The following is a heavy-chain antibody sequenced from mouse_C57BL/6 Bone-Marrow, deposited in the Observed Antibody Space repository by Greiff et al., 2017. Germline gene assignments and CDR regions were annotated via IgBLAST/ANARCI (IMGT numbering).Heavy chain of an antibody. V-gene: IGHV1-72*01. CDR2: IDPHSGGT. CDR3: ARGGYYEGSRDAMDY. J-gene: IGHJ4*01. D-gene: IGHD1-1*01. Sequence: QVQLQQSGAELVKPGASVKLSCKASGYTFTSYWMHWVKQRPGRGLEWIGRIDPHSGGTKYNEKFKGKATLTVDKPSSTAYMQLISLTSEDSAVYYCARGGYYEGSRDAMDYGGKGTSGTVSS. CDR1: GYTFTSYW.